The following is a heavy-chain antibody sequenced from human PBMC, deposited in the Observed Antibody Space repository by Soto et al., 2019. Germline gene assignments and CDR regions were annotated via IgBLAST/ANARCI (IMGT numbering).Heavy chain of an antibody. CDR1: GSTFNNFA. CDR3: ARAIKRWEVNYYFDC. V-gene: IGHV1-69*06. CDR2: IVVDSNTA. Sequence: QVVLLQSGAEVKAPGSSVRVSCQVSGSTFNNFAFSWVRQAPGNGPEWMGGIVVDSNTAEYSQRFQDRVTITADTSSKTLYMELGSLTFEDTAVYYCARAIKRWEVNYYFDCWGQGTLVTVSS. J-gene: IGHJ4*02. D-gene: IGHD1-26*01.